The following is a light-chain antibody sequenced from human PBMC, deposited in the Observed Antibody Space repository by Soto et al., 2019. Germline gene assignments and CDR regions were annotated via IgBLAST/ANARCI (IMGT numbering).Light chain of an antibody. CDR2: GAS. V-gene: IGKV3D-15*01. CDR1: QSVSSN. Sequence: IVWTQSPGLLFLSPGERDPPSCLASQSVSSNLAWYQQKPGQAPRLLSYGASSRATGISDRFTGSGSGTDFTLTSSSLQSEDFAVYYCQQYHSWPLTFGGGTKVDIK. J-gene: IGKJ4*01. CDR3: QQYHSWPLT.